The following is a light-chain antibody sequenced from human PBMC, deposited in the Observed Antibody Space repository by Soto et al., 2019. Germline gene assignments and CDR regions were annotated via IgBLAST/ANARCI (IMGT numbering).Light chain of an antibody. CDR2: DAS. J-gene: IGKJ1*01. Sequence: DIQMTQSPSTLSASVGDRVSITCRASQRIGSWLTWYQQKPGKVPKLLIYDASHLTSGVPSRFSGSGSGTEFTLSISSLQPDDFATYYCQHYYTYPYRLGQGTKVDTK. CDR3: QHYYTYPYR. V-gene: IGKV1-5*01. CDR1: QRIGSW.